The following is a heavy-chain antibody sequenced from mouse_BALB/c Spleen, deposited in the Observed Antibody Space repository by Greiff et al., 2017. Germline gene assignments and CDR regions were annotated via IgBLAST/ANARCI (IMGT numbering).Heavy chain of an antibody. J-gene: IGHJ4*01. CDR2: IWSGGST. Sequence: QVQLKESGPGLVQPSQSLSITCTVSGFSLTSYGVHWVRQSPGKGLEWLGVIWSGGSTDYNAAFISRLSISKDNSKSQVFFKMNSLQANDTAIYYCARNKGNTYYGNYGAMDYWGQGTSVTVSS. V-gene: IGHV2-2*02. D-gene: IGHD2-10*01. CDR3: ARNKGNTYYGNYGAMDY. CDR1: GFSLTSYG.